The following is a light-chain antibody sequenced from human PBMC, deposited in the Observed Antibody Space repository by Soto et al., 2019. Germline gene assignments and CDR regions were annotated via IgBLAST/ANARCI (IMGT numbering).Light chain of an antibody. CDR1: QSVSGW. Sequence: DVKMSQSPSTLSASVGDTVTVTCLASQSVSGWLAWYQQKPGEAPKLLIYDASALPRGVPSRFSGSGSGTKFTLTIASLQPDDFATYYWQQYETFSGTFGPGTNVDIK. CDR3: QQYETFSGT. CDR2: DAS. J-gene: IGKJ1*01. V-gene: IGKV1-5*01.